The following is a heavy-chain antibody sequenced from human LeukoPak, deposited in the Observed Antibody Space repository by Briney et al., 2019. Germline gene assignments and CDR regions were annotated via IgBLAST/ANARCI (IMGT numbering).Heavy chain of an antibody. Sequence: QTSETLSLTCAVYGGSFSGYYWSWVRQAPEKGLEWVSAFSGSGGSTYYTDSVRGRFTISRDNSKNTLYLQMNSLRAEDTAVYYFAKGPTSSWVQSFFGFWGQGTLVSVSS. CDR1: GGSFSGYY. D-gene: IGHD6-13*01. CDR3: AKGPTSSWVQSFFGF. V-gene: IGHV3-23*01. CDR2: FSGSGGST. J-gene: IGHJ4*02.